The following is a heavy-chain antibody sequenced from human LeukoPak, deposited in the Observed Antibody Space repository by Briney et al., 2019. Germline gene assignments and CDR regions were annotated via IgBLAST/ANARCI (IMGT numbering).Heavy chain of an antibody. D-gene: IGHD5-12*01. CDR1: GFTSTNYA. CDR3: AKGAYDYIEIGYFDS. V-gene: IGHV3-23*01. CDR2: LIGSSGST. Sequence: GGSLRLSCAASGFTSTNYAMNWVRQAPGKGLEWVSVLIGSSGSTDYADSVKGRFTISRDTSKNTLFLQMNSLSAEDTAIYYCAKGAYDYIEIGYFDSWGQGTLVTVSS. J-gene: IGHJ4*02.